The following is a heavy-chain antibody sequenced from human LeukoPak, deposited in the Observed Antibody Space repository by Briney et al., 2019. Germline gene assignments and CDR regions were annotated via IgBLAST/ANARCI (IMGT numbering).Heavy chain of an antibody. D-gene: IGHD2-8*01. CDR2: INHSGGT. V-gene: IGHV4-34*01. CDR3: ARIRCDHTSGICYNH. J-gene: IGHJ4*02. CDR1: GVSFSGYY. Sequence: SETLSLTCAVYGVSFSGYYWSWIRQSPGKGLEWTGEINHSGGTKYNPSLKGRVIISVDTSKDQFSLHLTSVTAADTAVYSCARIRCDHTSGICYNHWGQGTLVTVSS.